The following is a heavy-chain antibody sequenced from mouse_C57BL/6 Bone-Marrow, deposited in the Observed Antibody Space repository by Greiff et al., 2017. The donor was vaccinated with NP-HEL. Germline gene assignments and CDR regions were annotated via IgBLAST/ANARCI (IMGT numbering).Heavy chain of an antibody. Sequence: EVKLVESEGGLVQPGSSMKLSCTASGFTFSDYYMAWVRQVPEKGLEWVANINYDGSSTYYLDSLKSRFIISRDNAKNILYLQMSSLKSEDTATYYCARVYDGYYHYYAMDYWGQGTSVTVSS. CDR1: GFTFSDYY. CDR2: INYDGSST. D-gene: IGHD2-3*01. V-gene: IGHV5-16*01. J-gene: IGHJ4*01. CDR3: ARVYDGYYHYYAMDY.